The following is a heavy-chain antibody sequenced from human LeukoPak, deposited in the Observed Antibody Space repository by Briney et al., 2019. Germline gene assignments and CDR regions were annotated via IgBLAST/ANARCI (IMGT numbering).Heavy chain of an antibody. J-gene: IGHJ5*02. CDR2: ISGSGGST. D-gene: IGHD3-9*01. CDR3: AKDVLAYDDILTGHNWFDP. CDR1: GFTFNNYA. V-gene: IGHV3-23*01. Sequence: GGSLRLSCAASGFTFNNYAMSWVRQAPGKGLEWVSAISGSGGSTYYADSVKGRFTISRDNSKNTLYLQMNSLRAEDTAVYYCAKDVLAYDDILTGHNWFDPWGQGTLVTVSS.